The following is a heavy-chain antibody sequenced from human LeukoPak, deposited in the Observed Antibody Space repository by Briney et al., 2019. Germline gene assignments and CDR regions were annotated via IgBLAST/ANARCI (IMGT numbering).Heavy chain of an antibody. D-gene: IGHD3-3*01. J-gene: IGHJ6*03. CDR2: INPIFGTA. CDR3: ARAVTILGVVSTTWDYYYMDV. CDR1: GGTFSCYA. V-gene: IGHV1-69*05. Sequence: GSSVKVSCKASGGTFSCYANNWVRQAPGQGLEWMGGINPIFGTANYAQKFQSRVTNTTDKSTCTGNMDLSSLRSEDTVTYHCARAVTILGVVSTTWDYYYMDVWGKGTTVTVSS.